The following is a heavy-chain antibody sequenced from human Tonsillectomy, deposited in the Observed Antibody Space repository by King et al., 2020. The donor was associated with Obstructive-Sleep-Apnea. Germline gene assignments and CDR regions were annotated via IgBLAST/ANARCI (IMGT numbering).Heavy chain of an antibody. CDR1: GGSISSYY. V-gene: IGHV4-59*01. CDR3: ARESGLAIVGATRYFQH. J-gene: IGHJ1*01. Sequence: VQLQESGPGLVKPSETLSLTCTVSGGSISSYYWSWIRQPPGKGLEWIGYIYYSGSTNYNPSLKSRVTISVDTSKNQFSLKLSSVTAADTAVYYCARESGLAIVGATRYFQHWGQGTLVTVSS. D-gene: IGHD1-26*01. CDR2: IYYSGST.